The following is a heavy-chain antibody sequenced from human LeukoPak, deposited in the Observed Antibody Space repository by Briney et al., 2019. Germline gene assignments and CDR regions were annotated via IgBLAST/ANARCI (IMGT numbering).Heavy chain of an antibody. Sequence: GGSLRLSCAASGFTFSDYAMHWVRQAAGKGLEWVAVISKDGSDKYYPGSVRGRFTISRDNSKNTIYLQMDSLRAEDTAIYYCARDYWWNYDYWGQGTLVTVSS. D-gene: IGHD1-7*01. CDR1: GFTFSDYA. CDR3: ARDYWWNYDY. V-gene: IGHV3-30*01. J-gene: IGHJ4*02. CDR2: ISKDGSDK.